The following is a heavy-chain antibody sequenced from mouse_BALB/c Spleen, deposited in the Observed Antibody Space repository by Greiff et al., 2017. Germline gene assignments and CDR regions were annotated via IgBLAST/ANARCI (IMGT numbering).Heavy chain of an antibody. CDR1: GFTFSSYG. D-gene: IGHD2-4*01. CDR3: ARAYDYDDLFAY. V-gene: IGHV5-6-3*01. J-gene: IGHJ3*01. CDR2: INSNGGST. Sequence: EVQLMESGGGLVQPGGSLKLSCAASGFTFSSYGMSWVRQPPDKRLELVATINSNGGSTYYPDSVKGRFTISRDNAKNTLYLQMSSRKSEDTAMYYCARAYDYDDLFAYWGEGTLVTVSA.